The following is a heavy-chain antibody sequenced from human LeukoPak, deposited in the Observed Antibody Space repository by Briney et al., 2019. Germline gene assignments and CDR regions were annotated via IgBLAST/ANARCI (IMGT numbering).Heavy chain of an antibody. J-gene: IGHJ3*02. CDR1: GFTFDDYA. D-gene: IGHD3-3*01. Sequence: GGSLRLSCAASGFTFDDYAMHWVRQAPGKGLEWVSGISWNSGSIGYADSVKGRFTISRDNAKNSLYLQLNSLRAEDTAVYYCAKDRNYDFWSGYYPFDAFDIWGQGTMVTVSS. CDR2: ISWNSGSI. V-gene: IGHV3-9*01. CDR3: AKDRNYDFWSGYYPFDAFDI.